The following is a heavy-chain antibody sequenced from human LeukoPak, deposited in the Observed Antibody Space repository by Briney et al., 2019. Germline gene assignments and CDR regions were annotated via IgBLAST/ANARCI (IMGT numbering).Heavy chain of an antibody. V-gene: IGHV4-30-4*08. CDR2: IYYSGST. Sequence: SQTLSLTCTVSGGSISSGDYYWSWIRQPPGMGLEWIGYIYYSGSTYYNPSLKSRVTISVDTSKNQFSLKLSSVTAADTAVYYCSRSSGQLLLSWTDPWGQGTLVTVSS. J-gene: IGHJ5*02. CDR3: SRSSGQLLLSWTDP. CDR1: GGSISSGDYY. D-gene: IGHD2-2*01.